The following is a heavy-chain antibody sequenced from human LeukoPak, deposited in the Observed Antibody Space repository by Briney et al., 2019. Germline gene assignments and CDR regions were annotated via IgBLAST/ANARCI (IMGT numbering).Heavy chain of an antibody. Sequence: PAGSLRLSCAASGFTFSSYSMNWVRQAPGKGLEWVSSISSSSSYIYYADSVKGRFNISRDNAKNSLYLQMNSLRAEDTAVYYCARESQQLVDYWGQGTLVTVSS. CDR3: ARESQQLVDY. J-gene: IGHJ4*02. V-gene: IGHV3-21*01. D-gene: IGHD6-13*01. CDR1: GFTFSSYS. CDR2: ISSSSSYI.